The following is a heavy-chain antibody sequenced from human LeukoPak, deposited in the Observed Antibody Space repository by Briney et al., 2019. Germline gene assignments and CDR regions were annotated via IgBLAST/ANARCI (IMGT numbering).Heavy chain of an antibody. CDR1: GGSISSYY. V-gene: IGHV4-59*01. D-gene: IGHD6-13*01. CDR3: ARDSGIAAAGFDY. J-gene: IGHJ4*02. Sequence: PSETLSLTCTVSGGSISSYYWSWIRQPPGKGLEWMGYIYYSGSTNYNPSLNSRGTISVDTSKNQFSLKLSSVTAEDTAVYYCARDSGIAAAGFDYWGQGTLVTVSS. CDR2: IYYSGST.